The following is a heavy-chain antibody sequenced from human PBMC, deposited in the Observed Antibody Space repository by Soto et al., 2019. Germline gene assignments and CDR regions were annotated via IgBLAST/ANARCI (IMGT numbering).Heavy chain of an antibody. CDR1: GFTFSNAW. CDR2: IKSKGDGGTT. D-gene: IGHD1-26*01. J-gene: IGHJ4*02. V-gene: IGHV3-15*01. CDR3: TTGGIVGASFYDPILNQGY. Sequence: DVQLVESGGDLVKPGGSLRFSCAASGFTFSNAWMSWVRQAPGKGLEWVGHIKSKGDGGTTDFAAPVRGRFSISRDDPKNTLYLLMHRLKTEDTAVYYCTTGGIVGASFYDPILNQGYWGQGTLVTVSS.